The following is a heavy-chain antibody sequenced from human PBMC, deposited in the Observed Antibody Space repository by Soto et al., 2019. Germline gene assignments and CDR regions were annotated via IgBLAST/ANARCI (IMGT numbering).Heavy chain of an antibody. V-gene: IGHV3-74*01. CDR1: GFTFSSYW. D-gene: IGHD1-26*01. J-gene: IGHJ4*02. CDR2: INNDGSSR. Sequence: GGSLRLSXAASGFTFSSYWMHWVRQSSGKGLMWVSRINNDGSSRSYADSVKGRFTISRDNAKNTLYLQVNSLRAEDTAVHYCSRDATTGYSAAGDYWGQGTLVTVSS. CDR3: SRDATTGYSAAGDY.